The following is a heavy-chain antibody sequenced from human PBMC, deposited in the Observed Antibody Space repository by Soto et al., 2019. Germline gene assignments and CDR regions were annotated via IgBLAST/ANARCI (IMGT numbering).Heavy chain of an antibody. CDR3: TGGSGGLMDC. V-gene: IGHV3-7*03. J-gene: IGHJ4*02. CDR1: GFTFSSYG. D-gene: IGHD6-19*01. CDR2: IKKDGSEK. Sequence: EVQLVESGGGLVQPGGSLRLSCVGSGFTFSSYGMGWVRQAPGKGLEWVAIIKKDGSEKYYVDSVKGRFTISSDNAKSSLYLQTDSLRAEDTAVYYCTGGSGGLMDCWGQGTLVTVSS.